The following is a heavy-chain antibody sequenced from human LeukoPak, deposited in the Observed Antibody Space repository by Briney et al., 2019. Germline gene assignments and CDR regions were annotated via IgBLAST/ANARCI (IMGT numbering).Heavy chain of an antibody. J-gene: IGHJ4*02. CDR2: ISYDGSNK. Sequence: GGSLRLACAASGFTFSSYAMHWVRQAPGKGLEWVAVISYDGSNKYYADSVKGRFTISRDNSKNTLYLQMNSLRAEDTAVYYCARDPATVTTLLEPYYFDYWGQGTLVTVSS. D-gene: IGHD4-17*01. V-gene: IGHV3-30-3*01. CDR3: ARDPATVTTLLEPYYFDY. CDR1: GFTFSSYA.